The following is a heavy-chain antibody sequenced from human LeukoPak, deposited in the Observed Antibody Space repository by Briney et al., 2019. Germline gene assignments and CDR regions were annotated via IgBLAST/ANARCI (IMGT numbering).Heavy chain of an antibody. V-gene: IGHV4-61*01. J-gene: IGHJ4*02. CDR1: GYSISSGYY. Sequence: KPSETLSLTCTVSGYSISSGYYWGWIRQPPGKGLEWIGYIYYSGTTNYNPSLKSRVTMSVDTSKNQFSLRLNSVTPADTAVYYCARAKGDYWGQGTLVTVSS. CDR2: IYYSGTT. CDR3: ARAKGDY.